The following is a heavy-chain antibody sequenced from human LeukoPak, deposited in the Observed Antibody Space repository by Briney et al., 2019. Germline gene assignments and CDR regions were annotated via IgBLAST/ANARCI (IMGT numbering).Heavy chain of an antibody. Sequence: GGSLRLSCAASGFTFSTYWMHWVRRAPGKGLVWVSRISTDGSVTSYADSVKGRFTISRDNAKNTMYLRMNSLRAEDTAVYYCARIGGSGSYSGHYFDHWGQGTLVTVSS. CDR2: ISTDGSVT. D-gene: IGHD3-10*01. V-gene: IGHV3-74*01. CDR3: ARIGGSGSYSGHYFDH. J-gene: IGHJ4*02. CDR1: GFTFSTYW.